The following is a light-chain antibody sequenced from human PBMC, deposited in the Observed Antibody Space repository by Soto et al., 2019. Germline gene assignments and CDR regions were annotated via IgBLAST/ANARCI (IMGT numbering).Light chain of an antibody. CDR1: QSVSSN. Sequence: EIVMTQSPATLSVSPGERAILSCRASQSVSSNLAWYQQKPGQAHRLLIYGASTRATGIPARFSGSGSGTEFTLTISSLQSEDFAVYYCKQYNNWPLTFGGGTKVDI. J-gene: IGKJ4*01. CDR2: GAS. CDR3: KQYNNWPLT. V-gene: IGKV3-15*01.